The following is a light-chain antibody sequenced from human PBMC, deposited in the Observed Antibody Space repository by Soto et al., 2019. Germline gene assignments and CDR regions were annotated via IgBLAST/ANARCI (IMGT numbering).Light chain of an antibody. CDR3: QQYGSSPWT. V-gene: IGKV3-20*01. CDR2: GAS. J-gene: IGKJ1*01. CDR1: QSVTSSY. Sequence: EIVLTQSPGTLSLSPGERATLSCRASQSVTSSYLAWYQQKPGQAPRLLIYGASSRATGIPDRFSGSGSGTHFTLNISRLEPEDFAVYYCQQYGSSPWTFGQGPKVEIK.